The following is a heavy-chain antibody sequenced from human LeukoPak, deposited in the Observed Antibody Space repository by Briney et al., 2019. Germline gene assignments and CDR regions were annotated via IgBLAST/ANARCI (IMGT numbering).Heavy chain of an antibody. D-gene: IGHD3-22*01. J-gene: IGHJ4*02. Sequence: SETLSLTCTVSGGSIRSSYYYWGWIRQPPGKGLEWIGSIYDSGSTYYNPSLKSRVTISVDTSKNQFSLKLSSVTAADTAVYYCARHGYYDSSGYYSSFDYWGQGTLVTVSS. V-gene: IGHV4-39*01. CDR3: ARHGYYDSSGYYSSFDY. CDR1: GGSIRSSYYY. CDR2: IYDSGST.